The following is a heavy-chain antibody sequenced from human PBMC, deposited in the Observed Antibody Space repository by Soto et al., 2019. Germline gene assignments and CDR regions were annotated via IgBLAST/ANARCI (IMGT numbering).Heavy chain of an antibody. CDR1: GYTFSSHW. V-gene: IGHV3-74*01. Sequence: EVQLVESGGGLVQPGGSLRLSCVASGYTFSSHWIHWVRQAPGQGLVGVSRINPDGSFTSYADSVKGRFTISRDNAKNTLYLEMNSLRAEDTAVYYCARPRSMSSSGFDIWGKGTMVTVSS. CDR3: ARPRSMSSSGFDI. J-gene: IGHJ3*02. D-gene: IGHD6-6*01. CDR2: INPDGSFT.